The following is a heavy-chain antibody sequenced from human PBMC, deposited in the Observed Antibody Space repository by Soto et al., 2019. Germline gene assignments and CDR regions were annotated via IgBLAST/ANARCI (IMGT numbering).Heavy chain of an antibody. J-gene: IGHJ5*01. CDR1: GFTFKNYV. V-gene: IGHV3-23*01. CDR3: AKKDPWFDS. CDR2: ITFSGATT. Sequence: GGSLRLACAASGFTFKNYVMSWVRQAPGKGLEWVSAITFSGATTYYADSVKGRFAISRDNSKATLYLQMNSLRAEDTAVYYCAKKDPWFDSWCQGTLVTVSS.